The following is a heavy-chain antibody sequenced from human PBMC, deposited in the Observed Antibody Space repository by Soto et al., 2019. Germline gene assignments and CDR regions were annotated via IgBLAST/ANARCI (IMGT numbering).Heavy chain of an antibody. CDR1: GFTFSSYG. Sequence: QVQLVESGGGVVQPGRSLRLSCAASGFTFSSYGMHWVRQAPGKGLEWVAVIWYDGSNKYYADSVKGRFTISRDNSKNTLYLQMNSLRAEDTAVYYCARARGGLWELPTDWGQGTLVTVSS. V-gene: IGHV3-33*01. CDR3: ARARGGLWELPTD. CDR2: IWYDGSNK. J-gene: IGHJ4*02. D-gene: IGHD1-26*01.